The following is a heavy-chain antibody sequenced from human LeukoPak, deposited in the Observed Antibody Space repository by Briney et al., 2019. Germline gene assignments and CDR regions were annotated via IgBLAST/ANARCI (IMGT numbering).Heavy chain of an antibody. V-gene: IGHV4-4*07. Sequence: PSETLSLTCSVSGGSISSYYWSWVRQPAGKGLEWIGRIYDTGSTQYNPSFKSRVTMSLDTSKNQFSLKLNSVTAADTAVYYCARDRLYDILTGPFDYWGQGTQVTVSS. CDR3: ARDRLYDILTGPFDY. CDR1: GGSISSYY. D-gene: IGHD3-9*01. CDR2: IYDTGST. J-gene: IGHJ4*02.